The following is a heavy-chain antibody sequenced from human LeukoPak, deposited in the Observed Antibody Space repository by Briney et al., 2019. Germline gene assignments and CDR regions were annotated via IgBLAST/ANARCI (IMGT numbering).Heavy chain of an antibody. D-gene: IGHD1-26*01. CDR1: GFTFSSYR. J-gene: IGHJ4*02. Sequence: GGSLRLSCAASGFTFSSYRMNWVRQAPGKGLEWVSYISSSGSTIYYADSVKGRFTISRDNAKNSLYLQMNSLRAEDTAVYYCARAYGSYLPPDYWGQGTLVTVSS. V-gene: IGHV3-48*04. CDR2: ISSSGSTI. CDR3: ARAYGSYLPPDY.